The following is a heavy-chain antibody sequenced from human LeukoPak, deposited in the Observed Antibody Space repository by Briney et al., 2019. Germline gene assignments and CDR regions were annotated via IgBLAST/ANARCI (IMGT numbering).Heavy chain of an antibody. Sequence: SETLSLTCAVYGGSFSGYYWSWIRQLPGKGLEWIGEINHSGSTNYNPSPKSRVTISVDTSKNQFSLKLSSVTAADTAVYYCARQGGIAVAGLFDYWGQGTLVTVPS. CDR2: INHSGST. CDR1: GGSFSGYY. CDR3: ARQGGIAVAGLFDY. D-gene: IGHD6-19*01. J-gene: IGHJ4*02. V-gene: IGHV4-34*01.